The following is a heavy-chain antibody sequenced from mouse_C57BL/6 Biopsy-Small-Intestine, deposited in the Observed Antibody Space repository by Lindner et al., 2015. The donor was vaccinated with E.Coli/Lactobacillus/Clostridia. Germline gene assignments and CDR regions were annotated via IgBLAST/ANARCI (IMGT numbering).Heavy chain of an antibody. Sequence: VQLQESGPELVKPGASVKMSCKTSGYTFTDYYMHWVKQSHGKSLEWIGYIHPNNGGNDYNQKFKGKATLTVDKSSSTAYMELRSLTSEDSAVYYCARGYGNSYRGWFAYWGQGTLVTVSA. D-gene: IGHD1-1*01. CDR2: IHPNNGGN. V-gene: IGHV1-34*01. CDR1: GYTFTDYY. J-gene: IGHJ3*01. CDR3: ARGYGNSYRGWFAY.